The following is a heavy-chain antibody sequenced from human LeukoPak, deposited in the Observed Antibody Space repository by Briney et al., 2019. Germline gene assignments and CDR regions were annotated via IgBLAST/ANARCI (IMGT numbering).Heavy chain of an antibody. V-gene: IGHV3-9*01. CDR1: GVTFDDNA. Sequence: PGRSLRLSCAASGVTFDDNAIHCVRQVPGEGGGWGSGISWNGGGVAYADSVQGRFTISRDNAKKSLSLQMNSLRAEDTAVYYCARDLDPADSYYGMDVWGQGTTVTVSS. J-gene: IGHJ6*02. CDR2: ISWNGGGV. CDR3: ARDLDPADSYYGMDV.